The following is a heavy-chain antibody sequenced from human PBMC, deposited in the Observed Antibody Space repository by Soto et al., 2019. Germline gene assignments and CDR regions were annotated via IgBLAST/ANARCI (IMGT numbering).Heavy chain of an antibody. V-gene: IGHV1-69*01. CDR3: AGDRAYYYDSSGYYTFDY. J-gene: IGHJ4*02. CDR2: IIPIFGTA. Sequence: QVQLVQSGAEVKKPGSSVKVSCKASGGTFSSYAISWVRQAPGQGLEWMGGIIPIFGTANYAQKFQGRVTITADESTITAYMELSSLRSEDTAVYYCAGDRAYYYDSSGYYTFDYWGQGTLVTVSS. D-gene: IGHD3-22*01. CDR1: GGTFSSYA.